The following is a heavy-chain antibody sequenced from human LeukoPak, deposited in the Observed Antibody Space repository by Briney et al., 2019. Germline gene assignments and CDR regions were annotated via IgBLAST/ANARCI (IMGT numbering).Heavy chain of an antibody. J-gene: IGHJ3*02. D-gene: IGHD5-18*01. CDR1: GGSISSYY. CDR3: ARYTAMVAFHAHGFDI. Sequence: SETLSLTCTVSGGSISSYYWSWIRQPAGKGLEWIGRIYSSGSTDYNPSLKSRVTISIDTSKNQFSLKLRSVTAADTAVYYCARYTAMVAFHAHGFDIWGQGTMVTVSS. V-gene: IGHV4-4*07. CDR2: IYSSGST.